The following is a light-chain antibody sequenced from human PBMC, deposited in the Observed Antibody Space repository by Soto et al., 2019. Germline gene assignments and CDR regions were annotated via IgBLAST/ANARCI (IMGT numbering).Light chain of an antibody. V-gene: IGKV3-20*01. CDR2: GAS. CDR1: QNVSSSY. J-gene: IGKJ4*01. Sequence: EIVLTQSPGTLSLSPGERATLSCRASQNVSSSYLAWYQQKPGQAPRLLIYGASRRATGIPDRFSGSESGTDFTLTISSLEPEDFAVYHCQQYGSSLLTFGGGTKVEIK. CDR3: QQYGSSLLT.